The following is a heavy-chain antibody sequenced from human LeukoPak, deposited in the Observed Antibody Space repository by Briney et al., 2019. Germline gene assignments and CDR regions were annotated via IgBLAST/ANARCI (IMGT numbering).Heavy chain of an antibody. D-gene: IGHD1-26*01. V-gene: IGHV3-23*01. CDR3: AKDILRATTAFGY. CDR2: ISGSGDST. Sequence: GGSLRLSCAASGFTFSSDAMSWVRQSPGKRLYWVSSISGSGDSTYYADSVKGRFTISRDNSKNTLYLQMNSLRAEDTAVYYCAKDILRATTAFGYWGQGTLVTVSS. J-gene: IGHJ4*02. CDR1: GFTFSSDA.